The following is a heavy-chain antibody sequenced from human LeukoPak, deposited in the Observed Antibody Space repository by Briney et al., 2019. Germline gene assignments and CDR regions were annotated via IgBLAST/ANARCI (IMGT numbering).Heavy chain of an antibody. CDR2: IYYSGST. CDR3: ARHAHYYDSSGLGTDAFDI. J-gene: IGHJ3*02. V-gene: IGHV4-59*08. CDR1: GGSISSYY. D-gene: IGHD3-22*01. Sequence: SETLSLTCTVSGGSISSYYWSWIRQPPGKGLEWIGYIYYSGSTNYNPSLKSRVTISVDTSKNHFSLKLSSVTAADTVVYYCARHAHYYDSSGLGTDAFDIWGQGTMVTVSS.